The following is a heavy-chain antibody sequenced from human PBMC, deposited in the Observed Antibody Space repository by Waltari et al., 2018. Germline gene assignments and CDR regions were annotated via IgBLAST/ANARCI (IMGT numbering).Heavy chain of an antibody. D-gene: IGHD4-17*01. Sequence: QVQLVQSGAEVKKPGASVRLSCKASGKALTGYYIHWVRQAPGHGFEWMGVSNPSGDRTSYGQKFEGRVTVTRDMSTTTVYMEVRSLRPEDTAVYYCARTPSGYGDYGWGQGTLVTVSS. J-gene: IGHJ4*02. V-gene: IGHV1-46*01. CDR1: GKALTGYY. CDR3: ARTPSGYGDYG. CDR2: SNPSGDRT.